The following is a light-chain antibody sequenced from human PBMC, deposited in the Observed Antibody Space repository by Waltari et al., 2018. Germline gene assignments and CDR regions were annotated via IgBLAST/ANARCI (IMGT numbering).Light chain of an antibody. CDR1: QNVATH. CDR2: EAS. Sequence: DIVLTQYTATLSLSPGERATLYCRASQNVATHLAWYQQKPGQAPRLLIYEASTRATGIPARFSGSGAGTDFSLTISTLGPEDFTIDDCHQRSARDTFCQGTRLEIK. V-gene: IGKV3-11*01. J-gene: IGKJ5*01. CDR3: HQRSARDT.